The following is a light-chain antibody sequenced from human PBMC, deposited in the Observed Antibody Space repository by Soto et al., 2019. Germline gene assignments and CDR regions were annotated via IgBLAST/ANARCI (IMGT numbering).Light chain of an antibody. V-gene: IGLV2-14*01. CDR2: EVS. CDR3: SSYTSTSTVI. J-gene: IGLJ2*01. CDR1: SSDVGGYNY. Sequence: QSALTQPASVSGSPGQSITISCTGTSSDVGGYNYVSWYQQHPGKAPKLMIYEVSNRPSGVSNRFSGSKSGNTASLTISGLQAEYEADYSCSSYTSTSTVIFGGGTKVTVL.